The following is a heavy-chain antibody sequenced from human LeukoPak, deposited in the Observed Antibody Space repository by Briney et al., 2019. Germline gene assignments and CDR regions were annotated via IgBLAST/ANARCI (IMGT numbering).Heavy chain of an antibody. J-gene: IGHJ4*02. D-gene: IGHD3-9*01. Sequence: GGSLRLSCAASGFTVSTNSMSWVRQAPGKGLEWVSVIYDGGSTYHTDSVKGRFSISRDNSKNTVYLQMNSLRAEDTAVYYCAKSDILTGYCDYWGQGTLVTVSS. CDR2: IYDGGST. V-gene: IGHV3-66*01. CDR3: AKSDILTGYCDY. CDR1: GFTVSTNS.